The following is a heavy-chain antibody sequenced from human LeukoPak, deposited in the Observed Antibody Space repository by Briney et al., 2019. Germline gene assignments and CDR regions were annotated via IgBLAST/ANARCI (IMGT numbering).Heavy chain of an antibody. V-gene: IGHV3-53*01. D-gene: IGHD3-10*01. CDR1: GFTASSNY. CDR3: ARDGDWGFGEFVGAFDI. CDR2: IYSGGST. J-gene: IGHJ3*02. Sequence: GGCLRLSCAASGFTASSNYMSCVRQAPGEGLEWVSVIYSGGSTYYADSVKGRFTISRDNSKNTLYLQMNSLRAEDTAVYYCARDGDWGFGEFVGAFDIWGQGTMVTVSS.